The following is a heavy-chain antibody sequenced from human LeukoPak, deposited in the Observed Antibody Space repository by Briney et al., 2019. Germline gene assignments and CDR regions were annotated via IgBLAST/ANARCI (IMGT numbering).Heavy chain of an antibody. V-gene: IGHV3-11*03. J-gene: IGHJ4*02. CDR3: AAGTAADF. Sequence: GGSLRLSCVVSGIPFSDYYMNWIRQAPGKGLGWISYISSSSSYTDYADSVKGRFTISRDNAKSALYLQMNSLRLKDTAVYYCAAGTAADFWGQGTLVTVSS. CDR1: GIPFSDYY. CDR2: ISSSSSYT. D-gene: IGHD6-13*01.